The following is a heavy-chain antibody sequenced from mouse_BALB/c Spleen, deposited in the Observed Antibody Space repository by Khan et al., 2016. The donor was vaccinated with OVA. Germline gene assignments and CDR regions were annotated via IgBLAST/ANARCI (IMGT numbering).Heavy chain of an antibody. Sequence: EVELVESGGGLVQPGGSLRLSCATSGFTFTDYYMSWVRQPPGKSLEWLGFIRNKAKGYTSEYSAPVKGRFTISRATSQSIVYLQMNTLRAEDSATYYCARETVVDVYWYLDVWGAGTTVTVSS. V-gene: IGHV7-3*02. J-gene: IGHJ1*01. D-gene: IGHD1-1*01. CDR1: GFTFTDYY. CDR2: IRNKAKGYTS. CDR3: ARETVVDVYWYLDV.